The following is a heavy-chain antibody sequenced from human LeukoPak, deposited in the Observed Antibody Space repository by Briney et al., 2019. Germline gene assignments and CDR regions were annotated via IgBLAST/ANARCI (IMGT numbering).Heavy chain of an antibody. J-gene: IGHJ4*02. CDR2: INPNSGGT. CDR1: GYTFTAYY. D-gene: IGHD3-22*01. Sequence: ASVKVSCKASGYTFTAYYIHWVRQAPGQGLERMGRINPNSGGTNYAQKFQGRVTMTRDTSISTAYMELSRLKSDDTAVYYCASVTYYDSSGYYLGDYWGQGTLVTVSS. CDR3: ASVTYYDSSGYYLGDY. V-gene: IGHV1-2*06.